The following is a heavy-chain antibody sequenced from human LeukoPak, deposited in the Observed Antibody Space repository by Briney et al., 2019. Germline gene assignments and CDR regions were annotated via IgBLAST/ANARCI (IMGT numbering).Heavy chain of an antibody. J-gene: IGHJ2*01. V-gene: IGHV4-61*01. Sequence: SETLSLTCTVSGGSVSSGSYYWSWIRQPPGKGLEWIGYIYYSGSTNYNPSLKSRVTISVDTSKNQFSLKLSSATAADTAVYYCARTTVVTPEYFDLWGRGTLVTVSS. CDR3: ARTTVVTPEYFDL. D-gene: IGHD4-23*01. CDR2: IYYSGST. CDR1: GGSVSSGSYY.